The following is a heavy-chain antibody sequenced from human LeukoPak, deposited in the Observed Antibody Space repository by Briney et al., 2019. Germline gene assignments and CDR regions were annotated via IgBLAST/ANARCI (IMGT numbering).Heavy chain of an antibody. D-gene: IGHD2-2*01. J-gene: IGHJ3*01. V-gene: IGHV4-39*02. Sequence: SETLSLTCTVSGASISSSSYYWGWIRQPPGKGLEWIGSLYESGNTYYNPSLRSRASISADTSKNHFSLRLTSVTAADTAVYYCARPLGYCSSTSCFRLAMGAYDVWGQGTLVTVSS. CDR2: LYESGNT. CDR3: ARPLGYCSSTSCFRLAMGAYDV. CDR1: GASISSSSYY.